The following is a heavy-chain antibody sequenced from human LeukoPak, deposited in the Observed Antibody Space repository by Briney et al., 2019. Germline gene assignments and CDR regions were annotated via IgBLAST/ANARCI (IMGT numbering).Heavy chain of an antibody. V-gene: IGHV3-48*02. CDR2: ISAGGSTM. CDR1: GFTFSRYS. D-gene: IGHD3-10*01. Sequence: GGSLRLSCAASGFTFSRYSINWVRQAPGKGLEWISYISAGGSTMYYADSVKGRFIISRDNAKNALYLQVSSLRDEDTAVYYCARGEYDWGQGTLVTVSS. CDR3: ARGEYD. J-gene: IGHJ4*02.